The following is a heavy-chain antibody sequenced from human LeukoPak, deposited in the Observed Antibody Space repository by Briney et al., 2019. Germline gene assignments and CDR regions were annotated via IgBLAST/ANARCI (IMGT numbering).Heavy chain of an antibody. V-gene: IGHV4-39*01. CDR1: GGSISSSSYY. CDR2: IYYSGST. J-gene: IGHJ4*02. CDR3: ARSEQWLVLGFDY. D-gene: IGHD6-19*01. Sequence: SETLSLTCTVSGGSISSSSYYWGWIRQPPGKGLEWIGSIYYSGSTYYNPSLKSRVTISVDTSKNQFSLKLSSVTAADTAVYYCARSEQWLVLGFDYWGQGTLLTVSS.